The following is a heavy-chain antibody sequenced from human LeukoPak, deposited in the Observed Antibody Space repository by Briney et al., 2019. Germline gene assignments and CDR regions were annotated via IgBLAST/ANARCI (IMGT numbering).Heavy chain of an antibody. J-gene: IGHJ4*02. CDR3: ARGTMTTVTYYFDY. D-gene: IGHD4-17*01. Sequence: SETLSLTCAVSVGSFSGYYWSWIRQPPGKGREWFGEINHSGSTNYNPSLKSRVTISVDTSKNQFSLKLSSVTAADTAVYYCARGTMTTVTYYFDYWGQGTLVTVSS. CDR2: INHSGST. V-gene: IGHV4-34*01. CDR1: VGSFSGYY.